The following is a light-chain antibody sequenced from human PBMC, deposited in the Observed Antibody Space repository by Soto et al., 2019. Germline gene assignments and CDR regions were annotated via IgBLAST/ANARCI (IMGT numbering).Light chain of an antibody. CDR2: GAS. CDR3: LHYNNGPR. CDR1: QTINNN. J-gene: IGKJ1*01. V-gene: IGKV3-15*01. Sequence: ETVMTQSPVTLSVSPGEGATLSCRASQTINNNLAWYQQKPGQAPRLLIYGASRRATGVPARFSGSGSGTEFTLTISSLQSEDVEVYYCLHYNNGPRFGQGTKVDVK.